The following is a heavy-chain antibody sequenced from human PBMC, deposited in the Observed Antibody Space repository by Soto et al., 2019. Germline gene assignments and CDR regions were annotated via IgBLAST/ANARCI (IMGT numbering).Heavy chain of an antibody. V-gene: IGHV1-69*01. CDR1: GGSFSTYS. CDR2: IIPLFGTT. J-gene: IGHJ5*02. D-gene: IGHD6-13*01. Sequence: QVQLVQSGAEVRMPGSSVKVSCKASGGSFSTYSINWVRQAPGQGLEWMGGIIPLFGTTNYAQKFKGRVTITADESTSTAYXXLSSLRAEDAXXXXXARGATHGSSXYXWXDPWGQGT. CDR3: ARGATHGSSXYXWXDP.